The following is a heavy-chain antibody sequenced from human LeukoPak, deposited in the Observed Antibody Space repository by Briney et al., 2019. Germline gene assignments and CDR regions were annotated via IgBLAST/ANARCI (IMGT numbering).Heavy chain of an antibody. D-gene: IGHD2-2*01. J-gene: IGHJ4*02. CDR3: AKDQYQLLGFAH. Sequence: GGSLRLSCAASGFTFDDYAMHWVRQAPGKGLEWVSGISWNSGSIGYADSVKGRFTISRDNAKNSLYLQMNTLRAEDTALYYCAKDQYQLLGFAHWGQGTLVTVSS. V-gene: IGHV3-9*01. CDR1: GFTFDDYA. CDR2: ISWNSGSI.